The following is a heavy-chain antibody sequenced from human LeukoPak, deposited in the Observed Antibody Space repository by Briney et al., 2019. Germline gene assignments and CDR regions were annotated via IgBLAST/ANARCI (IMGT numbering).Heavy chain of an antibody. Sequence: SVKVSCKASGGTFSSHAISWVRQAPGQGLEWMGGINPIFHTPTYAKKFQGRLTITKDESMSTASMDLSSLISDDTAVYCARGRTTGKFDYWGQGTLVTVSS. CDR3: ARGRTTGKFDY. J-gene: IGHJ4*02. CDR1: GGTFSSHA. CDR2: INPIFHTP. V-gene: IGHV1-69*05. D-gene: IGHD4-11*01.